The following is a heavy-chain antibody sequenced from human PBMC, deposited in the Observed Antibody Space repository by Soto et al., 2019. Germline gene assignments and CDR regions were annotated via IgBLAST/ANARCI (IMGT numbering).Heavy chain of an antibody. D-gene: IGHD6-19*01. Sequence: ASVKVSCKTSGYTFTSYHLHWVRQAPGEGLEWMGSINPSGGSTRYAQKFESRVTMTSDTSTSTVYMELGSLRSEDTAVYYCARLLTDSNGWYNRDSWGQGALVTVSS. V-gene: IGHV1-46*01. CDR2: INPSGGST. CDR1: GYTFTSYH. CDR3: ARLLTDSNGWYNRDS. J-gene: IGHJ4*02.